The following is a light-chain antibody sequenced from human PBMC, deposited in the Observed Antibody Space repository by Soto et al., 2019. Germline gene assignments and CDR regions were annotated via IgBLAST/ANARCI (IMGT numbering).Light chain of an antibody. Sequence: EIVLKQSPATLSLSPGERATLPCRASQSVSSYLAWYQQKPGQAPGLLIYDASNRATGIPARFSGSGSGTDFTLTISSLEPEDFAVYYCQQRSNWPATFGQGTKVEIK. CDR1: QSVSSY. J-gene: IGKJ1*01. CDR2: DAS. CDR3: QQRSNWPAT. V-gene: IGKV3-11*01.